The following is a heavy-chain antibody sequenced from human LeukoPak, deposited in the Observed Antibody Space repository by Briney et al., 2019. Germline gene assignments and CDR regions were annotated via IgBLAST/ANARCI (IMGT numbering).Heavy chain of an antibody. Sequence: LEWVANIKQDGSEKYYVDSVKGRFTISRDNAKNSLYLQMNSLRAEDTAVYYCAREQYGDHFDSWGPGILVTVSS. J-gene: IGHJ4*02. CDR2: IKQDGSEK. V-gene: IGHV3-7*03. D-gene: IGHD2-21*02. CDR3: AREQYGDHFDS.